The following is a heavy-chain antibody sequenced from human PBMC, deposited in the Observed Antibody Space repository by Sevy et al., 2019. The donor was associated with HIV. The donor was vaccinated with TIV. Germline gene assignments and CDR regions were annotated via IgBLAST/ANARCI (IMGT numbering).Heavy chain of an antibody. CDR3: AKDYRVLLITTIDY. V-gene: IGHV3-30*18. CDR1: GFTFSNYA. D-gene: IGHD3-22*01. Sequence: GSLRLSCSASGFTFSNYAMHWVRQAPGKGLEWVGFISYDGSNKYYADSVKGRFTISRDNGNNTLYLQMNGLGAEDTAVYYCAKDYRVLLITTIDYWGQGTLVTVSS. J-gene: IGHJ4*02. CDR2: ISYDGSNK.